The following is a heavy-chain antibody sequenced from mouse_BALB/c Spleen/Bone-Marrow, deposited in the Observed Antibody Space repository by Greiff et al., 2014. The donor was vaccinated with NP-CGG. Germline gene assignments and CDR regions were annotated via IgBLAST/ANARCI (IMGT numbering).Heavy chain of an antibody. CDR3: ARETVRGFAC. J-gene: IGHJ3*01. CDR2: SNPGSGGT. V-gene: IGHV1-54*01. D-gene: IGHD3-2*01. CDR1: GYAFTNYL. Sequence: QVQLQQSGAELVRPGPSVKVSCKASGYAFTNYLIEWIKQRPGQGLEWIGVSNPGSGGTNYNEKFKGKATLTADKSSSTAYMQLSSLTSDDSAVYFCARETVRGFACWGQGTLVTVSA.